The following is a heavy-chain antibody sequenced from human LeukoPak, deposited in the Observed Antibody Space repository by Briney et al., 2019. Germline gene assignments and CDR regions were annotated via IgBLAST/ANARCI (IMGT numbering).Heavy chain of an antibody. CDR1: GFTFSSYG. Sequence: GGSLRLSCAASGFTFSSYGMHWVRQAPGKGLEWVAVISYDGSNKYYADSVKGRFTISRDNSKNTLYLQMNSLRAEETAVYYCAKLSKSSGWSPDYWGQGTLVTVSS. D-gene: IGHD6-19*01. CDR2: ISYDGSNK. V-gene: IGHV3-30*18. J-gene: IGHJ4*02. CDR3: AKLSKSSGWSPDY.